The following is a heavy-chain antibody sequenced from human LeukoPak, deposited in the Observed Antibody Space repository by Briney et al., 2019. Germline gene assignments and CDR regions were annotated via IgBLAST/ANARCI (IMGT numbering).Heavy chain of an antibody. V-gene: IGHV3-23*01. CDR3: ARDVLGDYDY. D-gene: IGHD4-17*01. J-gene: IGHJ4*02. CDR2: ISDNGGNT. Sequence: GGTLRLSCAASGFTFSIYGMGWVRQAPGKGLEWVSSISDNGGNTYYADSAKGRFTISRDNSKNSMYLQMNSLRTEDTAVYYCARDVLGDYDYWGQGTLVSVSS. CDR1: GFTFSIYG.